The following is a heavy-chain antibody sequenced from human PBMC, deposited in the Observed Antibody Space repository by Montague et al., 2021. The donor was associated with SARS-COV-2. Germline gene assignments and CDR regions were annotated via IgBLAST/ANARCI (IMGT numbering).Heavy chain of an antibody. J-gene: IGHJ5*02. V-gene: IGHV4-30-2*01. CDR1: GASISNGGYT. D-gene: IGHD3-10*01. CDR3: ARSMIRGGLNWFDP. Sequence: TLSLTCAVSGASISNGGYTWSWFRRRPAKGLEWIGYIYQTGTTRYNPSLKSRVNMSVDKSNNQFSLQLTSVIAADTAIYFCARSMIRGGLNWFDPWGHGTLVTVSA. CDR2: IYQTGTT.